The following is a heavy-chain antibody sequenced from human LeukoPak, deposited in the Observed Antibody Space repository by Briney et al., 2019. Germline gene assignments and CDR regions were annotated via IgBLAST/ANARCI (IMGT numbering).Heavy chain of an antibody. CDR3: ARAESYDYAWGSYEH. D-gene: IGHD3-16*01. J-gene: IGHJ1*01. Sequence: PSGTLSLTCAVSGGSISSSNWWSWVRQPPGKGLEWIGEIYHSGSTNYNPSLKSRVTISVDKSKNQFSLKLSSVTAADTAVYYCARAESYDYAWGSYEHWGQGTLVTVSS. CDR1: GGSISSSNW. V-gene: IGHV4-4*02. CDR2: IYHSGST.